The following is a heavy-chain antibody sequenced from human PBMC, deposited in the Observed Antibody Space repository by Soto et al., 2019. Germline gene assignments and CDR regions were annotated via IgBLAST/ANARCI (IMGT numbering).Heavy chain of an antibody. CDR2: ISSSSSYI. J-gene: IGHJ4*02. Sequence: PGGSLRLSCAASGFTFSSYSMNWVRQAPGKGLEWVSSISSSSSYIYYADSVKGRFTISRDNAKNSLYLQMNSLRAEDTAVYYCAREGSNYDFWSGATYYFDYWGQGTLVTVSS. CDR3: AREGSNYDFWSGATYYFDY. CDR1: GFTFSSYS. V-gene: IGHV3-21*01. D-gene: IGHD3-3*01.